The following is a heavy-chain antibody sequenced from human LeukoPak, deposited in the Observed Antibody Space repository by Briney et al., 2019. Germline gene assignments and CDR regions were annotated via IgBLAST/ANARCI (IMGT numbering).Heavy chain of an antibody. CDR2: IYYSGSI. V-gene: IGHV4-28*05. CDR3: ARKATTGPTKAAFDI. Sequence: SETLSFTCAVSGYSISSSNYWAWIRQPPGKGLEWIGHIYYSGSIYYNPSLKSRVTMSVDTSKNQFSLKLSSVTAVDTAVYYCARKATTGPTKAAFDIWGLGTMVTVSS. D-gene: IGHD4-17*01. J-gene: IGHJ3*02. CDR1: GYSISSSNY.